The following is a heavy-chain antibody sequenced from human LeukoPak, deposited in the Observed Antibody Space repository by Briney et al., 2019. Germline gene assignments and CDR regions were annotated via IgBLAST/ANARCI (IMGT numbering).Heavy chain of an antibody. Sequence: SETLSLTCAVYGGSFSGYYWSWIRQPPGKGLEWIGEINHSGSTNYNPSLKSRVTISVDTSKNQFSLKLSSVTAADTAVYYCARGFHYYGSGRWDYFDLWGRGTLVTVSS. CDR2: INHSGST. V-gene: IGHV4-34*01. CDR3: ARGFHYYGSGRWDYFDL. D-gene: IGHD3-10*01. J-gene: IGHJ2*01. CDR1: GGSFSGYY.